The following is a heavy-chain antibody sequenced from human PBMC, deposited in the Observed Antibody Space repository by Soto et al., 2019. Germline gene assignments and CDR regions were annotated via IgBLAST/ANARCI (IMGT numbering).Heavy chain of an antibody. J-gene: IGHJ6*02. V-gene: IGHV3-21*01. D-gene: IGHD2-2*01. CDR1: GFTFSSYP. Sequence: WGSLRLSYAASGFTFSSYPMNWVLQAPGKGLEWVSFISTTGSYIYYADSVNGRFTISRDNAKNSLYLQMNSLRAEDTAVYYCARAVVPAAHYFGMDVWGQGTTVTVSS. CDR2: ISTTGSYI. CDR3: ARAVVPAAHYFGMDV.